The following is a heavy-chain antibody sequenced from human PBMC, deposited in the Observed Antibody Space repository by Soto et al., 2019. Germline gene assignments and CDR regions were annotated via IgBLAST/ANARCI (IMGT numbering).Heavy chain of an antibody. D-gene: IGHD2-15*01. CDR3: ARVGSRPDYNWFDP. Sequence: SVKVSCKASGGTFSSYAISWVRQAPGQGLEWMGGIIPIFGTANYAQKFQGRVTITADESTSTAYMELSSLRSEDTAVYYCARVGSRPDYNWFDPWGQGTLVTVSS. CDR1: GGTFSSYA. J-gene: IGHJ5*02. V-gene: IGHV1-69*13. CDR2: IIPIFGTA.